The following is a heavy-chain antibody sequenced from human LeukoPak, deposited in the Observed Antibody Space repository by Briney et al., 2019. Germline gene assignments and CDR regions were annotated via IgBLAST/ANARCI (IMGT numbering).Heavy chain of an antibody. J-gene: IGHJ5*01. V-gene: IGHV1-46*01. CDR1: GYTFTGYF. Sequence: GASVKVSCKASGYTFTGYFMHWVRQAPGQGLEWMGIINPSGGSTTYAQKFQGRVTLTRERSTNTVYMELTSLRSEDTAVYYCVRDLSFDSWCQGTLVTVSS. CDR2: INPSGGST. CDR3: VRDLSFDS.